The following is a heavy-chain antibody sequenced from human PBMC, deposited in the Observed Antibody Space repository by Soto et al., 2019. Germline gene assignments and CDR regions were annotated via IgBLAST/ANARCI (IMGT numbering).Heavy chain of an antibody. Sequence: VQLLESGGGLVQPGGSLRLSCAASGFTFRDYAMNWVRLSPGKGLECVSDISGNGDSARHADSVKGRFTISRDNSRNTLYLQMNSLRVDDTAVYYCGKERRGSGWSVCNFWGQGTLVTVSS. CDR3: GKERRGSGWSVCNF. J-gene: IGHJ4*02. CDR2: ISGNGDSA. V-gene: IGHV3-23*01. CDR1: GFTFRDYA. D-gene: IGHD6-19*01.